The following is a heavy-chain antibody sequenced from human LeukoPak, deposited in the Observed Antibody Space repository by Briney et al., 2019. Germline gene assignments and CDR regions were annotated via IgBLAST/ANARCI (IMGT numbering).Heavy chain of an antibody. J-gene: IGHJ4*02. D-gene: IGHD3-3*01. CDR3: ARDMGNDFWSGYPYYFDY. CDR2: ISAYNGNT. CDR1: GYTFTSYG. V-gene: IGHV1-18*01. Sequence: ASVKVSCKASGYTFTSYGISWVRQAPGQGLEWMGWISAYNGNTNYAQRLQGRVTMTTDTSTSTAYMELRSLRSDDTAVYYCARDMGNDFWSGYPYYFDYWGQGTLVTVSS.